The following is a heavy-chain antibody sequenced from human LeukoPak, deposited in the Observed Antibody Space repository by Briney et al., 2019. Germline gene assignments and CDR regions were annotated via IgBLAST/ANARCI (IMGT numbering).Heavy chain of an antibody. CDR2: INHNGNVN. J-gene: IGHJ6*02. CDR1: GFTFDDYG. D-gene: IGHD3-16*01. CDR3: ARGGGLDV. Sequence: GGSLRLSCAASGFTFDDYGMSWARQAPGKGLEWVASINHNGNVNYYVDSVKGRFTISRDNAKNSLYLQMSNLRAEDTAVYFCARGGGLDVWGQGATVTVSS. V-gene: IGHV3-7*03.